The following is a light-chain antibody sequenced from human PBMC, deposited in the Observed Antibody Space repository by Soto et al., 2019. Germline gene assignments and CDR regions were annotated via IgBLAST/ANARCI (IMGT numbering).Light chain of an antibody. CDR2: DVT. CDR1: STDVGGHYY. V-gene: IGLV2-14*03. Sequence: QSALTQPASVSGSPGQSITISGTGTSTDVGGHYYVSWYQQHPGKAPKLIIYDVTDRPSGVSHRFSGSKSGNTASLNISGLQAEDEADYYCTSYTSTNSYVAVGGGTKLTVL. CDR3: TSYTSTNSYVA. J-gene: IGLJ2*01.